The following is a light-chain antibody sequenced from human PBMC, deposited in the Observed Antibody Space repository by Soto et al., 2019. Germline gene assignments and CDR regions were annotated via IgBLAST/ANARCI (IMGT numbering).Light chain of an antibody. Sequence: EIVLTQSPASLSLSPGERATLSCRASQSIGSYLAWYQQKPGQAPRLLIYDASNRATAIPARFSGSGSGADFTLTIISLEPEDFAVYYCQQRNYWPITFGQGTRLEIK. J-gene: IGKJ5*01. V-gene: IGKV3-11*01. CDR3: QQRNYWPIT. CDR1: QSIGSY. CDR2: DAS.